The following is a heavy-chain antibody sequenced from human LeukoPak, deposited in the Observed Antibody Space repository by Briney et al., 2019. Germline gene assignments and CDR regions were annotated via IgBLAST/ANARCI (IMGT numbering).Heavy chain of an antibody. CDR3: ARDTSSGSFDY. Sequence: ASVKVSCKATGYTFTDYYMHWVRQAPGQGLQWMGWINPKSGGTDYAQKFQGRVTITADKSTSTAYMELSSLRSEDTAVYYCARDTSSGSFDYWGQGTLVTVSS. J-gene: IGHJ4*02. D-gene: IGHD3-10*01. V-gene: IGHV1-2*02. CDR2: INPKSGGT. CDR1: GYTFTDYY.